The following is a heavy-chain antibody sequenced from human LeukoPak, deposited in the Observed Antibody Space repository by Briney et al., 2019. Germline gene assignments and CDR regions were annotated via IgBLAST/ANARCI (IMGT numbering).Heavy chain of an antibody. D-gene: IGHD2-15*01. J-gene: IGHJ4*02. V-gene: IGHV3-30-3*01. CDR1: GFTFSSYA. CDR2: ISYDGSNK. CDR3: ARGRWSGGSCYRYLY. Sequence: GRSLRLSCAASGFTFSSYAMHWVRQAPGKGLEWVAVISYDGSNKYYADSVKGRFTISRDNSKNTLYLQMNSLRAEDTAVYYCARGRWSGGSCYRYLYWGQGTLVTVSS.